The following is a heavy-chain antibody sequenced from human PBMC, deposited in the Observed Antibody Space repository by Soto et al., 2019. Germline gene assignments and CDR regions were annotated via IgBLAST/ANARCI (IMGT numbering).Heavy chain of an antibody. V-gene: IGHV4-59*01. CDR1: GGSISSYY. J-gene: IGHJ6*02. Sequence: SETLSLTCTVSGGSISSYYWSWIRQPPGKGLEWIGYIYYSGSTNYNPSLKSRVTISVDTSKNQFSLKLSSVNAADTAVYYCAGGYRSGWYSNYYYYYGMDVWGQGTTVTVSS. D-gene: IGHD6-19*01. CDR2: IYYSGST. CDR3: AGGYRSGWYSNYYYYYGMDV.